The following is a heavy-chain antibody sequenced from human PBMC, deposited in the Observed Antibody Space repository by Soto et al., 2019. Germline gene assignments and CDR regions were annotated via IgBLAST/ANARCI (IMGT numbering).Heavy chain of an antibody. J-gene: IGHJ4*02. CDR1: GYTFIGCY. D-gene: IGHD3-22*01. CDR3: AREYYDSSGYYG. V-gene: IGHV1-2*02. Sequence: ASVKVSCKPSGYTFIGCYMHWVRPAPGQGHEWMGWINPNSGGTNDAQKFQGRVTMIRDTSISTAYMELSRLRADDTAVYYCAREYYDSSGYYGWGQGTLVTVSS. CDR2: INPNSGGT.